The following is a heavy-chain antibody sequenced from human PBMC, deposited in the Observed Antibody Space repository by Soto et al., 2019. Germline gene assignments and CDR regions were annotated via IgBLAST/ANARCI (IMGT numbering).Heavy chain of an antibody. J-gene: IGHJ5*01. CDR3: ARDRLRGYDNSGLDS. D-gene: IGHD3-22*01. V-gene: IGHV1-18*04. Sequence: QVQLVQSGSQLRKPGTSVKVLCEASGYSFQYYGIHWVRQAPGQGLQWMGWINPANGNRNYAQKFEDRITMTMDTSTNSMSLEVRRLTFDDTAIYYCARDRLRGYDNSGLDSWGQGTLVTVSS. CDR1: GYSFQYYG. CDR2: INPANGNR.